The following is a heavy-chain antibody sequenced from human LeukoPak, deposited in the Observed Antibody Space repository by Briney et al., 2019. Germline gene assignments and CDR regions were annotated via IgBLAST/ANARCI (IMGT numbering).Heavy chain of an antibody. CDR3: ARHWGYGTSWYPSWYYYYYMDV. CDR1: GGSISSSSYY. Sequence: SETLSLTCTVSGGSISSSSYYWGWIRQPPGKGLEWIGSIYYSGSTYYNPSLKSRVTISVDTSKNQFSLKLSSVTAADTAVYYCARHWGYGTSWYPSWYYYYYMDVWGKGTTVTVSS. J-gene: IGHJ6*03. D-gene: IGHD6-13*01. V-gene: IGHV4-39*01. CDR2: IYYSGST.